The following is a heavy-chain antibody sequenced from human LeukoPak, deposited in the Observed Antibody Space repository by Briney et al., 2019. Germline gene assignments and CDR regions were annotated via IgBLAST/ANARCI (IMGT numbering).Heavy chain of an antibody. Sequence: PGRSLRLSCAASGFTFSSYGMHWVRQAPGKGLEWVAVISYDGSNKYYADSVKGRFTISRDKSKNTLYLQMNSLRAEDTAVYYCAKDFLKYYYDSSGYLAERPIDYWGQGTLVTVSS. D-gene: IGHD3-22*01. CDR2: ISYDGSNK. CDR1: GFTFSSYG. CDR3: AKDFLKYYYDSSGYLAERPIDY. V-gene: IGHV3-30*18. J-gene: IGHJ4*02.